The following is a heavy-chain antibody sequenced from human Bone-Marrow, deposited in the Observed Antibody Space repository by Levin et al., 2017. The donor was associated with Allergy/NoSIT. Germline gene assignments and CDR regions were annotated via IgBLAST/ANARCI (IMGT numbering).Heavy chain of an antibody. V-gene: IGHV3-21*01. CDR3: ARVGHYDDPFDL. D-gene: IGHD4-17*01. J-gene: IGHJ4*02. Sequence: GGSLRLSCAASGFTFRNYNMNWVRQAPGKGLEWVSSVSASSNYIHYADSVKGRFTISRDNAQNSLFLQMNSLRAEDTAIYYCARVGHYDDPFDLWGQGALVAVSS. CDR1: GFTFRNYN. CDR2: VSASSNYI.